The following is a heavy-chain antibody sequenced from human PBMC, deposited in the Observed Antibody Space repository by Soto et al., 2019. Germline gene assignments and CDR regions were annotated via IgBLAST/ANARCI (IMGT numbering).Heavy chain of an antibody. CDR3: ARLSLYSNYGKAFDY. V-gene: IGHV4-59*08. D-gene: IGHD4-4*01. CDR2: IYYSGST. CDR1: GGSISSYY. J-gene: IGHJ4*02. Sequence: QVQLQESGPGLVKPSETLSLTCTVSGGSISSYYWSWIRQPPGKGLEWIGYIYYSGSTNYNPSLKSRVTILVDTSKNQFSLKLSSVTAADTAVYYCARLSLYSNYGKAFDYWGQGTLVTVSS.